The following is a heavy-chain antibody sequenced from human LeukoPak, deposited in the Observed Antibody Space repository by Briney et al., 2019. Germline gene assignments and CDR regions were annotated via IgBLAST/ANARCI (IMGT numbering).Heavy chain of an antibody. J-gene: IGHJ4*02. Sequence: GGSLRLSCAASGFTVSTYFIHWVRQAPGRGLEWVSVICNDDSTYSADSVKGRFTISRDISKNTVYLQMNSLRGEDTAIYYCARGLGFGCEVDFWGQGTLVTVSS. CDR1: GFTVSTYF. CDR2: ICNDDST. CDR3: ARGLGFGCEVDF. V-gene: IGHV3-66*01. D-gene: IGHD3-16*01.